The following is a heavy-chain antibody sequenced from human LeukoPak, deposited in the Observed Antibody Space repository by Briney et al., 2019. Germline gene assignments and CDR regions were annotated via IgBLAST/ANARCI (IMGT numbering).Heavy chain of an antibody. J-gene: IGHJ4*02. CDR2: INHSGST. CDR1: GFTFSSYS. V-gene: IGHV4-34*01. Sequence: GSLRLSCAASGFTFSSYSMNWVRQPPGKGLEWIGEINHSGSTNYNPSLKSRVTISVDTSKNQFSLKLSSVTAADTAVYYCASGNRKVTDYWGQGTLVTVSS. CDR3: ASGNRKVTDY. D-gene: IGHD4-4*01.